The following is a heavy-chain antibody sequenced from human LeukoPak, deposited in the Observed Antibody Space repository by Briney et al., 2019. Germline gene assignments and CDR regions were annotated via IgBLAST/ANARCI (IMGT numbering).Heavy chain of an antibody. J-gene: IGHJ4*02. V-gene: IGHV3-23*01. CDR1: GFTFSRYS. D-gene: IGHD2-21*02. CDR3: AKKAQVTAGAAYIDY. CDR2: ISGDSGTT. Sequence: GGSLRLSCAASGFTFSRYSMNWVRQAPGKGLEWVSVISGDSGTTVYRDSVEGRFTISRDNSKNTLFLHMNSLGAEDTAVYYCAKKAQVTAGAAYIDYWGQGTLVTVSS.